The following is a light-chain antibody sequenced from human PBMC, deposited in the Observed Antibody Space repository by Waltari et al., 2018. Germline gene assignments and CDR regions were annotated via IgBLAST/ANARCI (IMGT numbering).Light chain of an antibody. V-gene: IGKV1-27*01. Sequence: DIQMTQSPSSLSASVGDRVIITCRASQGISTHLAWYPKKPGKVPRLLIFGTSTLQSGVPSRFSGSGFGTEFTLIISSLQTEDVASYYCQNYDRAPWTFGQGTKVEIK. J-gene: IGKJ1*01. CDR3: QNYDRAPWT. CDR1: QGISTH. CDR2: GTS.